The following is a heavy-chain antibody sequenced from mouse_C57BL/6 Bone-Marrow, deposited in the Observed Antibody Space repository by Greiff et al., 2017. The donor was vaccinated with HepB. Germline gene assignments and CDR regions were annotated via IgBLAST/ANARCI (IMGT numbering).Heavy chain of an antibody. CDR2: IYPRSGNT. CDR3: ARLRSYYAMDY. V-gene: IGHV1-81*01. CDR1: GYTFTSYG. Sequence: VQLQQSGAELARPGASVKLSCKASGYTFTSYGIRWVKQRPGQGLEWIGEIYPRSGNTYYNEKFKGKATLTADKSTSTAYMELRSLTSEDSAVYFCARLRSYYAMDYWGQGTTVTVSS. J-gene: IGHJ4*01.